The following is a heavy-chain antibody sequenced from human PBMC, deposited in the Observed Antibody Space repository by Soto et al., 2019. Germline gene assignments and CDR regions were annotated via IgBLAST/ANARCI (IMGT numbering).Heavy chain of an antibody. V-gene: IGHV3-23*01. Sequence: GGSLRLSCAASGFTFSTYAMSWVRQAPGKGLEWVSAISGSGGSTYYADSVKGRFTISRDNSKDTLYLQMNSLRAEDTAVYYCAKARGSSTPAPGSYWGQGTLVTVSS. CDR3: AKARGSSTPAPGSY. CDR1: GFTFSTYA. D-gene: IGHD2-2*01. CDR2: ISGSGGST. J-gene: IGHJ4*02.